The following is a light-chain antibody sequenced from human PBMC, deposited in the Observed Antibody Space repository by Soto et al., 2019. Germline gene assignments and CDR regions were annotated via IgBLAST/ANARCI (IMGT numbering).Light chain of an antibody. CDR1: SSDVGGYDY. CDR3: CSYAGINNVI. Sequence: QSVLTQPPSASGSPGHSVTISCTGTSSDVGGYDYVSWYQQQSGKAPKLIIYEVSRRPSGVPDRFSGSKSVDTASLTVSGLQAEDEADYYCCSYAGINNVIFGAGTKVTVL. J-gene: IGLJ1*01. V-gene: IGLV2-8*01. CDR2: EVS.